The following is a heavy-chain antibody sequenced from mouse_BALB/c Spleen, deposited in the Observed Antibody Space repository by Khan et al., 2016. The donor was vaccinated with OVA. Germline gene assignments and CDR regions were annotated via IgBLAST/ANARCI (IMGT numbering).Heavy chain of an antibody. V-gene: IGHV1-76*01. CDR3: AREEALYYFDY. D-gene: IGHD3-2*02. Sequence: QVQLKQSGAELVRPGASVKLSCKTSGYTFTNYWIHWVKQRSGQGLEWIARIYPGTDNTYYNEKLKQKATLTVDKSSSTAYMQLSSLKSEDSAVYCCAREEALYYFDYWGQGTTLTVSA. CDR2: IYPGTDNT. J-gene: IGHJ2*01. CDR1: GYTFTNYW.